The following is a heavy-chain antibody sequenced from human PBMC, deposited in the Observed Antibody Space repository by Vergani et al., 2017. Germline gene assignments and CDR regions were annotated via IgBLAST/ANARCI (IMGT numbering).Heavy chain of an antibody. J-gene: IGHJ4*02. D-gene: IGHD2-15*01. CDR3: ARRDGSGYCSGGSCHSFDY. Sequence: EVQLVQSGAEVKTPGESLKISCKGSGYSFTSYWIGWVRQMPGKGLEWMGIIYPGDSDTRYSPSFQGQVTISADKSISTAFLQWSCLKASDTAMDDCARRDGSGYCSGGSCHSFDYWGQGTLVTVSS. V-gene: IGHV5-51*03. CDR2: IYPGDSDT. CDR1: GYSFTSYW.